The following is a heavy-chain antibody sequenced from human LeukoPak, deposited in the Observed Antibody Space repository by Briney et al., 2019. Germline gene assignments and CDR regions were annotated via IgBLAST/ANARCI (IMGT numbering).Heavy chain of an antibody. CDR3: ARDGRGLGDYDAFDI. V-gene: IGHV3-11*05. Sequence: GGSLRLSCAASGFTFSDYYMSWIRQAPGKGLEWVSYISSSSSYTNYADSVKVRFTISRDNAKNSLYLQMNSLRAEDTAVYYCARDGRGLGDYDAFDIWGQGTMVTVSS. CDR1: GFTFSDYY. CDR2: ISSSSSYT. D-gene: IGHD4-17*01. J-gene: IGHJ3*02.